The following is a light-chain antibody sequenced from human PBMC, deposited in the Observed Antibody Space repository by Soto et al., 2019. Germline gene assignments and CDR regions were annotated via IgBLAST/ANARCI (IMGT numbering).Light chain of an antibody. J-gene: IGKJ4*01. CDR3: QQSYSTPPT. CDR2: AAS. Sequence: DIQMTQSPSSLSASVGDGVTITCRASQRISTFLNWYQQKPGRAPNLMIYAASSLQSGVPSRFSGSGSGTDFTLTISSLQPEDVATYYCQQSYSTPPTFGGGTKVDIK. CDR1: QRISTF. V-gene: IGKV1-39*01.